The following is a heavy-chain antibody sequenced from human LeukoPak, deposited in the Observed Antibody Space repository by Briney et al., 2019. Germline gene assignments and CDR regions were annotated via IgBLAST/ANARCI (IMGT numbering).Heavy chain of an antibody. V-gene: IGHV3-9*01. CDR2: ISWNSGSI. D-gene: IGHD5-18*01. Sequence: GGSLRLSCTASGFTFGDYAMHWVRQAPGKGLEWVSGISWNSGSIGYADSVKGRFTISRDNAKNSLYLRVNSLRAEDTALYYCARDARGYSYGYTKSFDYWGQGTLVTVSS. J-gene: IGHJ4*02. CDR3: ARDARGYSYGYTKSFDY. CDR1: GFTFGDYA.